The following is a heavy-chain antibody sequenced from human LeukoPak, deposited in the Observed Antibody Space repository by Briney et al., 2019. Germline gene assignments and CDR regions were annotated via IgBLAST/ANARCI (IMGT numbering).Heavy chain of an antibody. V-gene: IGHV4-34*01. Sequence: PSETLSLTCAVYGGSFSGYYWSWIRQPPGKGLEWIGEINHSGSTNYNPSLKSRVTISVDTSKNQFSLKLSSVTAADTAVYYCARGPRNPSAYYYGSGSYLDYWGQGTLVTVSS. CDR1: GGSFSGYY. D-gene: IGHD3-10*01. CDR2: INHSGST. J-gene: IGHJ4*02. CDR3: ARGPRNPSAYYYGSGSYLDY.